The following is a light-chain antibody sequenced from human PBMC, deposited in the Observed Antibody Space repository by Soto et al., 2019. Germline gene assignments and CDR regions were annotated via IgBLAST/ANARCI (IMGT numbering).Light chain of an antibody. V-gene: IGLV2-8*01. J-gene: IGLJ1*01. CDR1: SSDVGGYNY. Sequence: QSALTQPPSASGSPGQSVTISCTGTSSDVGGYNYVSWYQQHPGKAPKLMISEVSKRPSGVPDRFSGAKSGNTTSLTVSGLQAYDEAEYYCSSYAGSNNLGVFGTGTKLTVL. CDR3: SSYAGSNNLGV. CDR2: EVS.